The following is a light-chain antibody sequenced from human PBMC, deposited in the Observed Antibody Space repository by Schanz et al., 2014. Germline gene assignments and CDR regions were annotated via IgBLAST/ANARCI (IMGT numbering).Light chain of an antibody. CDR2: GAS. Sequence: EIVLTQSPGTLSLSPGEGATLSCRASESVSSSYLAWYQQKAGQAPRLLIYGASSRATGIPDRFSGSGSGTDFILTISRLDPEDFAVYYCQQYGSSPPTFGQGTKVEIK. J-gene: IGKJ1*01. CDR3: QQYGSSPPT. CDR1: ESVSSSY. V-gene: IGKV3-20*01.